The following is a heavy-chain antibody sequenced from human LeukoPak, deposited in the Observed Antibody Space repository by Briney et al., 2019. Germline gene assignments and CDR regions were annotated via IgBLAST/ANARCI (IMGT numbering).Heavy chain of an antibody. Sequence: HPGGSLRLSCEASGSGFTFGNFAFSWVRQAPGKGLEWLSGISASGHYTYSAESVKGRFSISRDNAKNTVYIQLNSLRAEDTAVYYCAKDGSWEDYRFYFYMDVWGKGTTVSVSS. CDR2: ISASGHYT. J-gene: IGHJ6*03. V-gene: IGHV3-23*01. D-gene: IGHD1-26*01. CDR3: AKDGSWEDYRFYFYMDV. CDR1: GSGFTFGNFA.